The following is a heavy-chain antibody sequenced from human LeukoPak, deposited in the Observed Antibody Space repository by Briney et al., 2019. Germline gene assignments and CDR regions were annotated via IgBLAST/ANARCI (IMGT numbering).Heavy chain of an antibody. D-gene: IGHD2-2*01. Sequence: GASVKVSCKASGYTFTSYYMHWVRQAPGQGLEWMGWINPNSGGTNYAQKFQGRVTMTRDTSISTAYMELSRLRSDDTAVYYCARDGKIVVVPAAPPEGFDPWGQGTLVTVSS. CDR3: ARDGKIVVVPAAPPEGFDP. V-gene: IGHV1-2*02. J-gene: IGHJ5*02. CDR1: GYTFTSYY. CDR2: INPNSGGT.